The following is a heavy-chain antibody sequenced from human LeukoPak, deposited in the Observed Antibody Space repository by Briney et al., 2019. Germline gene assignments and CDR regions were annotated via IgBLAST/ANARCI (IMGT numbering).Heavy chain of an antibody. D-gene: IGHD3-22*01. CDR1: GYTSTTSG. Sequence: ALVKVSCKASGYTSTTSGIDWARHAPGHGHGWSGWVYPNSGGTNYAQKFQGRVTMTRDTSISPAYMELSRLRSDDTAVYYCARTLGYYDSSGPPQADYWGQGTLVTVSA. V-gene: IGHV1-2*02. CDR2: VYPNSGGT. CDR3: ARTLGYYDSSGPPQADY. J-gene: IGHJ4*02.